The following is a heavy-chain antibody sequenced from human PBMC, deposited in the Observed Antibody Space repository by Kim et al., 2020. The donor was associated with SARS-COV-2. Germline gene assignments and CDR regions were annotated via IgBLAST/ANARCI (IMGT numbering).Heavy chain of an antibody. CDR1: GYTFTSYY. V-gene: IGHV1-46*01. D-gene: IGHD3-10*01. CDR2: INPSGGST. Sequence: ASVKVSCKASGYTFTSYYMHWVRQAPGQGLEWMGIINPSGGSTSYAQKFQGRVTMTRDTSTSTVYMELRSLRSEDTAVYYCARAMVRGVIVYYFDYWGQGTLVTVSS. J-gene: IGHJ4*02. CDR3: ARAMVRGVIVYYFDY.